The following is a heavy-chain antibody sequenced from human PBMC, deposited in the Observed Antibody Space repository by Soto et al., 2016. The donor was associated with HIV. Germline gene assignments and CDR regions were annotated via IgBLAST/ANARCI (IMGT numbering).Heavy chain of an antibody. D-gene: IGHD3-9*01. CDR2: INPKSGDT. CDR3: ARDREWDFDWLPEGFDP. Sequence: QVQLVQSGAEVEKPGASVKVSCKASGYTFTGYYMHWVRQAPGQGLEWMGWINPKSGDTNYAQRFQGRVTMTRDTSISTAYMELRRLRSDDTAVYYCARDREWDFDWLPEGFDPWGQGTLVTVSS. V-gene: IGHV1-2*02. J-gene: IGHJ5*02. CDR1: GYTFTGYY.